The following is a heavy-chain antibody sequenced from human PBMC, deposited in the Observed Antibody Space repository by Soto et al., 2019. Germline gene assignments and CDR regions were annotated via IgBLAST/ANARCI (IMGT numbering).Heavy chain of an antibody. CDR3: AKVNARWSHLARPFDH. CDR1: GLTFGRYG. CDR2: ISYDGSDK. J-gene: IGHJ4*02. Sequence: LRLCWGPSGLTFGRYGIHAVRQAPGKGLEWVAVISYDGSDKNYADSVKGRFTISRDNSKNTLFLQMNSLRAEDTAVYYCAKVNARWSHLARPFDHWGQGTLVTVSS. V-gene: IGHV3-30*18. D-gene: IGHD6-6*01.